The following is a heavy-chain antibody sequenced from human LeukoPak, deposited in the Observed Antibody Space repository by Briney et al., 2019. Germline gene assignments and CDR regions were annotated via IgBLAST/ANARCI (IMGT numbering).Heavy chain of an antibody. D-gene: IGHD2-2*01. CDR1: GFTFSSYG. J-gene: IGHJ4*02. V-gene: IGHV3-23*01. CDR2: IFGSGGST. Sequence: PGGSLRLSCAASGFTFSSYGMHWVRQAPGKGLEWVSAIFGSGGSTYYADSVKGRFTISRDSSKNTLYLQMNSLRAGDTAVYYCAKGRGPAAVAPDYWGQGTLVTVSS. CDR3: AKGRGPAAVAPDY.